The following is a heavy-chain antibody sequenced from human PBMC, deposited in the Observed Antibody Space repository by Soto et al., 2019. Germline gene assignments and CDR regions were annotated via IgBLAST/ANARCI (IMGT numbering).Heavy chain of an antibody. Sequence: GASVKVSCKASGGTFSSYAISWVRQAPGQGLEWMGGIIPIFGTANYAQKFQGRVTITADNSKNTLYLQMNSLRAEDTAVYYCAKTSKVGPYSSSCSDWGQGTLVTVSS. CDR2: IIPIFGTA. CDR1: GGTFSSYA. J-gene: IGHJ4*02. CDR3: AKTSKVGPYSSSCSD. D-gene: IGHD6-13*01. V-gene: IGHV1-69*06.